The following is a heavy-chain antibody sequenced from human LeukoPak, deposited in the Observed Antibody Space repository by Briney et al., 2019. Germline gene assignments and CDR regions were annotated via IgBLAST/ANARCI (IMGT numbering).Heavy chain of an antibody. CDR2: ITGSSDRT. Sequence: PGGSLRLSCAASGFTFSTYAMSWVRQAPGRGLEWVSAITGSSDRTYLADSVKGRFTISRDNSKNTLYLQMNSLSAEDTAVYYCANQEYFGSGNYYGMDVWGQGTTVTVSS. D-gene: IGHD3-10*01. CDR1: GFTFSTYA. CDR3: ANQEYFGSGNYYGMDV. V-gene: IGHV3-23*01. J-gene: IGHJ6*02.